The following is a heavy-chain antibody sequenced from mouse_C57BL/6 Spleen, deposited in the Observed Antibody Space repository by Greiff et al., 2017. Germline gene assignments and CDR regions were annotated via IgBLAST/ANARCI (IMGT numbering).Heavy chain of an antibody. V-gene: IGHV1-69*01. D-gene: IGHD1-1*01. J-gene: IGHJ3*01. Sequence: QVQLQQPGAELVMPGASVKLSCKASGYTFTSYWMHWVQQRPGQGLEWIGEIDPSDSHTNYNQKFKGKSTLTVDKSSSTADMQLSSLTSEDSAVYDCARDYYGSSPWAWFADWGQGTLVTVSA. CDR1: GYTFTSYW. CDR2: IDPSDSHT. CDR3: ARDYYGSSPWAWFAD.